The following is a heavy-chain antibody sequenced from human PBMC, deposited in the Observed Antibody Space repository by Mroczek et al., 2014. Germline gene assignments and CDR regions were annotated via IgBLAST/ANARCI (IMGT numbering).Heavy chain of an antibody. CDR2: INHSGST. CDR1: GGSFSGYY. V-gene: IGHV4-34*01. D-gene: IGHD6-13*01. J-gene: IGHJ6*02. Sequence: QVQLQQWGAGLLKPSETLSLTCAVYGGSFSGYYWSWIRQPPGKGLEWIGEINHSGSTNYNPSLKSRVTISVDTSKNQFSLKLSSVTAADTAVYYCAREGQQLVLNYYYYGMDVWGQGTTVTVSS. CDR3: AREGQQLVLNYYYYGMDV.